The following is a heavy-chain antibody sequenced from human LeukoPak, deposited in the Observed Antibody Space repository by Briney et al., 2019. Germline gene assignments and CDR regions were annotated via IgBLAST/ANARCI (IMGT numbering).Heavy chain of an antibody. CDR3: ASLTPTINYGSGTTIDY. CDR2: INHSGNT. J-gene: IGHJ4*02. D-gene: IGHD3-10*01. V-gene: IGHV4-34*01. CDR1: GGSFSGYY. Sequence: SETLSLTWAVYGGSFSGYYWSWIRQPPGKGLEWIGEINHSGNTNYNPSLKSRVTISVDTSKNQFSLKLSSVTAADTAVYYCASLTPTINYGSGTTIDYWGQGTLVTVSS.